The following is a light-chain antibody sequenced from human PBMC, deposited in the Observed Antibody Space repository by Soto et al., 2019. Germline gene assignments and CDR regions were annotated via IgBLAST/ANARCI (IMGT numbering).Light chain of an antibody. CDR1: QSVSSN. CDR3: QQYNNWLAR. CDR2: GAS. J-gene: IGKJ1*01. Sequence: EIVMTQSPATLSVSPGERATLSCRASQSVSSNLAWYQQKPGQAPRLLIYGASTRATGIPARFSSSGSGTEFTLTISSLQSEDFAVYYCQQYNNWLARFGQGTKVEIK. V-gene: IGKV3-15*01.